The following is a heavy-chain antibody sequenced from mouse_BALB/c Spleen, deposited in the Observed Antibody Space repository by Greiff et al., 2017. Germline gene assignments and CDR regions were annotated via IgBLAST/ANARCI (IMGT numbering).Heavy chain of an antibody. CDR2: INPYNGAT. Sequence: EVQLQQSGPELVKPGASVKISCKASGYSFTGYYMHWVKQSHVKSLEWIGRINPYNGATSYNQNFKDKASLTVDKSSSTAYMELHSLTSEDSAVYYCARYDGSSPAWFAYWGQGTLVTVSA. D-gene: IGHD1-1*01. CDR3: ARYDGSSPAWFAY. J-gene: IGHJ3*01. CDR1: GYSFTGYY. V-gene: IGHV1-31*01.